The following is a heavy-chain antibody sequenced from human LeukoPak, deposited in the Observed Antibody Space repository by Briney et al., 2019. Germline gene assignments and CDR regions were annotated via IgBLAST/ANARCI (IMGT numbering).Heavy chain of an antibody. CDR3: ARGGSGSSDY. J-gene: IGHJ4*02. D-gene: IGHD1-26*01. Sequence: SETLSLTCTVSGGSISTYYWSWIRQPPGKGLEWIGCIYYSGSTNYNPSLKSRVTISVDTSKNQFSLKLSSVTAADTAVYYCARGGSGSSDYWGQGTLVTVSS. V-gene: IGHV4-59*01. CDR1: GGSISTYY. CDR2: IYYSGST.